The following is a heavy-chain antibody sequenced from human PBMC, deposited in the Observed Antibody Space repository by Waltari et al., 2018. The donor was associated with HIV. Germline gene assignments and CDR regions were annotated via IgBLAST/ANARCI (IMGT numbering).Heavy chain of an antibody. J-gene: IGHJ4*02. V-gene: IGHV3-20*04. Sequence: EVQLVESGGGVVRPGGSLRLSCVASGFNFDAYGMSWVRQAPGEGLEWVSGINGNGGSTGYADSVKGRFSISRDNAKNSLYLQMNSLRAEDTALYYCARDYGSGSYYNYWGQGTLVTVSS. CDR2: INGNGGST. CDR1: GFNFDAYG. D-gene: IGHD3-10*01. CDR3: ARDYGSGSYYNY.